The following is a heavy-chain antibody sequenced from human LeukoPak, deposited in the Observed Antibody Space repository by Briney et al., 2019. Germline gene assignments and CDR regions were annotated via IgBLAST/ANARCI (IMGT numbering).Heavy chain of an antibody. J-gene: IGHJ4*02. CDR2: ISYDGSNN. D-gene: IGHD5-12*01. CDR1: GFTFSSYG. Sequence: PGRSLRLSCAASGFTFSSYGMHWVRQAPGKGLEGVAVISYDGSNNYYADSVKGRFTISRDNSKNTLYLQMNSLRAEDTAVYYCAKLNGYNHDYWGQGTLVTVSS. CDR3: AKLNGYNHDY. V-gene: IGHV3-30*18.